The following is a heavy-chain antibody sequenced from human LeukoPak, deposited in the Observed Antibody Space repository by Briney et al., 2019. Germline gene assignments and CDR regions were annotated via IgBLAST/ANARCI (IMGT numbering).Heavy chain of an antibody. CDR3: ARKDAGPSSFDY. J-gene: IGHJ4*02. V-gene: IGHV1-2*02. CDR2: VNSDSGAT. CDR1: GYTFTNYD. Sequence: ASVKVSCKASGYTFTNYDINWVRQATGQGLEWMGWVNSDSGATNYEQKFQGRVTMTGDTSINTVYLELSSLTSDDTAIYYCARKDAGPSSFDYWGQGSLVTVSS.